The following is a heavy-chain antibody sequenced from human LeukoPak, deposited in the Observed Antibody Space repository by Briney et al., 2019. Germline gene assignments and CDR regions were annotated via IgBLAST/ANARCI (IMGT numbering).Heavy chain of an antibody. CDR3: ARGGKRGYSYGKPFDY. CDR2: IYYSGST. Sequence: SETLSLTCTVSGGSISSSSYYWSWIRQPPGKGLEWIGYIYYSGSTNYNPSLKSRVTISVDTSKNQFSLKLSSVTAADTAVYYCARGGKRGYSYGKPFDYWGQGTLVTVSS. V-gene: IGHV4-61*05. CDR1: GGSISSSSYY. J-gene: IGHJ4*02. D-gene: IGHD5-18*01.